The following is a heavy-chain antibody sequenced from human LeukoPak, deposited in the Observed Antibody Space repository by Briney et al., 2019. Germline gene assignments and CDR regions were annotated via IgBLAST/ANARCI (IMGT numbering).Heavy chain of an antibody. CDR3: ARGDFWSGDYTDAFDV. Sequence: GGSLRLSCAVSGFTFNSYWMSWVRQAPGKGLEWVANIKPDGSEKYCIDSVKGRFTVSRDNAKNSPYLQMNSLRAGDTAVYYCARGDFWSGDYTDAFDVWGQGAMVTVSS. J-gene: IGHJ3*01. D-gene: IGHD3-3*01. V-gene: IGHV3-7*04. CDR1: GFTFNSYW. CDR2: IKPDGSEK.